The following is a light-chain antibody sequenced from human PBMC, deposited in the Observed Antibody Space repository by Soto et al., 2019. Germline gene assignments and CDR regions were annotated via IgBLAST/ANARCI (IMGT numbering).Light chain of an antibody. Sequence: QSALTQPASVSGSPGQSITISCTGTSSDVGAYNSVSWYQQHPGKAPKSVIYDVSNRPSGVSNRFSGSKSGNTATLTISGLQAEDEADYYCSSSTTSSTWVFGGGTKLTVL. J-gene: IGLJ3*02. CDR2: DVS. CDR1: SSDVGAYNS. CDR3: SSSTTSSTWV. V-gene: IGLV2-14*01.